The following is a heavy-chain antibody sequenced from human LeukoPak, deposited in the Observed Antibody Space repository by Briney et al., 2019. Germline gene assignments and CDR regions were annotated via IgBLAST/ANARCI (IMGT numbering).Heavy chain of an antibody. Sequence: PGGSLRLSCAASGFTFSSYEMNWVRQAPGKGLEWVSYISSSSSSIYYADSVKGRFTISRDSAKNSLYLQMNGLRDEDTAVHYCARHLYRAFDYWGQGTLVTVSS. J-gene: IGHJ4*02. V-gene: IGHV3-48*02. D-gene: IGHD1-26*01. CDR1: GFTFSSYE. CDR2: ISSSSSSI. CDR3: ARHLYRAFDY.